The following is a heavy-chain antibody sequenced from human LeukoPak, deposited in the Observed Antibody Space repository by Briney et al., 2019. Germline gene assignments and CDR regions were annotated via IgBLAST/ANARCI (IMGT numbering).Heavy chain of an antibody. CDR1: GGTFSSYA. CDR2: IIPILGIA. V-gene: IGHV1-69*04. J-gene: IGHJ4*02. CDR3: ASLIQGIAAAGTIFDY. Sequence: SVKVSCKASGGTFSSYATSWVRQAPGQGLEWMGRIIPILGIANYAQRFQGRVTITADRSTSTAYMELSSLRSEDTAVYYCASLIQGIAAAGTIFDYWGQGTLVTVSS. D-gene: IGHD6-13*01.